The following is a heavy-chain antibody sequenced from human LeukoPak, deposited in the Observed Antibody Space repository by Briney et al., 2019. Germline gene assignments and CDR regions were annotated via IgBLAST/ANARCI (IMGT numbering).Heavy chain of an antibody. V-gene: IGHV1-45*02. CDR1: GYTFTDRY. CDR3: ALGYCTNGVCYHNWFDP. J-gene: IGHJ5*02. CDR2: ITPFNGNT. Sequence: SVKVSCKASGYTFTDRYLHWVLQAPGQALEWMGWITPFNGNTNYAQKFQDRVTITRDRSMSTAYMELSSLRSEDTAMYYCALGYCTNGVCYHNWFDPWGQGTLVTVSS. D-gene: IGHD2-8*01.